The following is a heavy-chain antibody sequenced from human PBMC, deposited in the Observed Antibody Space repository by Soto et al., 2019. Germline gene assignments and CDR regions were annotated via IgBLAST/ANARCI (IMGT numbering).Heavy chain of an antibody. CDR1: RGSINSGDYY. D-gene: IGHD3-3*01. J-gene: IGHJ6*02. CDR2: IYYSGST. V-gene: IGHV4-30-4*01. CDR3: AKEPVSRTIFGVSGMDV. Sequence: SETLSLTCTFSRGSINSGDYYGSWIRQPPEKGLEWIGYIYYSGSTYYNPSLKSRVTISVDTSKNQFSLNLSSVTAADTAVYYCAKEPVSRTIFGVSGMDVWGRGTTVTVSS.